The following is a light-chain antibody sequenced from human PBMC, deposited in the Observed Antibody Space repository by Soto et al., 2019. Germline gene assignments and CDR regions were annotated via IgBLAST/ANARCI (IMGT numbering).Light chain of an antibody. CDR1: QSIGRY. V-gene: IGKV1-39*01. J-gene: IGKJ2*01. Sequence: DIQMTQSPSSLSASVGDRVTVTCRASQSIGRYLNWYQQKPGKAPKPLIYDASSLQTGVPSRFGGNESGTDFTLTINSLQPEDFATYYCQQSFSAPRTFGQGTKLEIK. CDR2: DAS. CDR3: QQSFSAPRT.